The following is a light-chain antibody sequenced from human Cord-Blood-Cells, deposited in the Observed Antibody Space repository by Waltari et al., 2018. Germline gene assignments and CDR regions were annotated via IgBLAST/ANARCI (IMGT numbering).Light chain of an antibody. CDR1: SSNIGAGYD. J-gene: IGLJ1*01. CDR2: GNS. Sequence: QSVLTQPPSVSGAPGQRVTISCTGSSSNIGAGYDVHWYQQLPGTDPKLLINGNSNRPSGVPDRFSGSKSGTSASLAITGLQAEDEADYYCQSYDSSLSGYVFGTGTKVTVL. CDR3: QSYDSSLSGYV. V-gene: IGLV1-40*01.